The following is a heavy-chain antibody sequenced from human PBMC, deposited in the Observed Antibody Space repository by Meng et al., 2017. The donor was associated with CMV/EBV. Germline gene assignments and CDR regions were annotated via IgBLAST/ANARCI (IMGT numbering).Heavy chain of an antibody. V-gene: IGHV1-18*01. J-gene: IGHJ3*02. CDR2: ISDYNGGT. CDR1: GYTFTSYG. Sequence: ASVTVSCKASGYTFTSYGISWVRQAPGQGLEWMGWISDYNGGTNYARKFQGRVTITGDTSIRTAYMELSSLPSQDTAVYYCPRGGGVVGAFDIWGRGTMVTVSS. CDR3: PRGGGVVGAFDI. D-gene: IGHD3-22*01.